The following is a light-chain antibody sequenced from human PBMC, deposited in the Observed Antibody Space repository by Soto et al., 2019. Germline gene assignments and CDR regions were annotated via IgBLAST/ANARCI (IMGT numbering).Light chain of an antibody. CDR1: QDISNY. Sequence: DIQMTQSPSSLSASVGDRVTITCQASQDISNYLHWYQQKPGKAPKLLLYAASNLEIGVPSRFIGSGSGTDGTGTNSSLQPEDMATYDGQQYDNLPPLTFGGGTKVEIK. J-gene: IGKJ4*01. CDR2: AAS. CDR3: QQYDNLPPLT. V-gene: IGKV1-33*01.